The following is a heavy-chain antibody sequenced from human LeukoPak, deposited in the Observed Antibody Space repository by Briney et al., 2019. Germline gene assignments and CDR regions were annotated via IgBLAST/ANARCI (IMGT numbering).Heavy chain of an antibody. CDR1: GFTFSSYG. D-gene: IGHD3-22*01. J-gene: IGHJ5*02. V-gene: IGHV3-30*02. CDR2: IRYDGSNK. Sequence: GGSLRLSCAASGFTFSSYGMHWVRQAPGKGLEWVAFIRYDGSNKYYADSVKGRFTISRDNSKNTLSLQMNSLRAEDTAVYYCARGEDSSGYRNWFDPWGQGTLVTVSS. CDR3: ARGEDSSGYRNWFDP.